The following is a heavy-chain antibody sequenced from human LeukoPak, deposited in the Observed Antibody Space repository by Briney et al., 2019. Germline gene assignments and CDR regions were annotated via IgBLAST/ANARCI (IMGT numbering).Heavy chain of an antibody. V-gene: IGHV3-74*01. J-gene: IGHJ4*02. CDR1: GFTFSSYW. D-gene: IGHD2-15*01. Sequence: GGSLRLSCAASGFTFSSYWMHWVRQAPGKGLVWASHINTVGSRTSYADSVKGRFTISRDNAKNTLYLQMNSLRAEDTAVYYCARPLAVCSGGSCYPYYFDYWGQGTLVTASS. CDR2: INTVGSRT. CDR3: ARPLAVCSGGSCYPYYFDY.